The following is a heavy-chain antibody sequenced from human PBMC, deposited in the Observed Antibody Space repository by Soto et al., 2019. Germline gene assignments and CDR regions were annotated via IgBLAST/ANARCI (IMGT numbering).Heavy chain of an antibody. CDR1: GFTFSTYW. D-gene: IGHD3-10*01. J-gene: IGHJ6*02. Sequence: GGSLRLSCAASGFTFSTYWMSWVRQAPGKGLEWVGNIKQDGSGENYVDSVKGRFTISRDNANHSLYLQMNSLRAEDTAVYYCARDRGPPSYVYYGMDVWGQGTTVTVSS. CDR2: IKQDGSGE. V-gene: IGHV3-7*01. CDR3: ARDRGPPSYVYYGMDV.